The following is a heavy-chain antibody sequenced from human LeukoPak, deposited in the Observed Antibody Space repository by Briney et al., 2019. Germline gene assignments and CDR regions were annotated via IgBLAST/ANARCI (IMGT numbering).Heavy chain of an antibody. J-gene: IGHJ4*02. CDR1: GGSISSSF. CDR2: ISKSGNT. Sequence: SETLSLTCTVSGGSISSSFWSWLRQPPGKGLERIGYISKSGNTDYNPSLKSRVTISADTSKNQFSLKLSSVTAADTAVYFCARESYSGWFDYWGQGTLVTVSS. D-gene: IGHD5-12*01. V-gene: IGHV4-59*12. CDR3: ARESYSGWFDY.